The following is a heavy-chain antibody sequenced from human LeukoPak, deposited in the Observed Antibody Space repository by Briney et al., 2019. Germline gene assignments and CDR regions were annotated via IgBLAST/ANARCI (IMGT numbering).Heavy chain of an antibody. CDR2: ISGGGGST. V-gene: IGHV3-23*01. Sequence: TGGSLRLSCAASGFPFSSYAMIWAPQAPGKALEGVSVISGGGGSTYYADSVKGRFTISRNNSKNTLYLQMNSLRAEDTAVYYCARLPAAINGYFDPWGQGTLVTVSS. CDR3: ARLPAAINGYFDP. CDR1: GFPFSSYA. D-gene: IGHD2-2*01. J-gene: IGHJ5*02.